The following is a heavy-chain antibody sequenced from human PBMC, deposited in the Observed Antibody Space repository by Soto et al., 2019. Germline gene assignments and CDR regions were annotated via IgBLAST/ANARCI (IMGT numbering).Heavy chain of an antibody. CDR3: AKGTPVNGDYALDY. CDR2: IAYDGNNK. V-gene: IGHV3-30*18. J-gene: IGHJ4*02. CDR1: GFTFSTYA. Sequence: GGSLRLSCAASGFTFSTYAIHWVRQAPGKGLEWVALIAYDGNNKYCADSVKGRFTISRDNSKDTVYLQMHSLRPEDTSVYYCAKGTPVNGDYALDYWGQGTLVTVSS. D-gene: IGHD4-17*01.